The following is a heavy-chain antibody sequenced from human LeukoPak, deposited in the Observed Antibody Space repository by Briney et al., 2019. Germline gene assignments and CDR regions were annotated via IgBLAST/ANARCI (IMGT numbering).Heavy chain of an antibody. CDR1: GFTFSDYY. CDR2: ISSSGSTI. Sequence: GGSLRLPCAASGFTFSDYYMSWIRQAPGKGLEWVSYISSSGSTIYYADSVKGRFTISRDNAKNSLYLQMNSLRAEDTAVYYCARGSCSGGSCYISVYGMDVWGQGTTVTVSS. V-gene: IGHV3-11*01. D-gene: IGHD2-15*01. CDR3: ARGSCSGGSCYISVYGMDV. J-gene: IGHJ6*02.